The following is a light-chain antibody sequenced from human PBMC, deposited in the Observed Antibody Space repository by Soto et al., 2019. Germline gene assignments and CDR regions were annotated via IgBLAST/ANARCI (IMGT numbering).Light chain of an antibody. J-gene: IGKJ3*01. Sequence: AIQLTQSPSSLSAYVGDSVSITCRASQGISSALAWYQQKPGRAPKLLIYDASSLAGGVPSRFSGSRSGTDFTLTVSSLQPEDFATYYCQQFDDSPFTFGPGTKVDIK. V-gene: IGKV1D-13*01. CDR1: QGISSA. CDR3: QQFDDSPFT. CDR2: DAS.